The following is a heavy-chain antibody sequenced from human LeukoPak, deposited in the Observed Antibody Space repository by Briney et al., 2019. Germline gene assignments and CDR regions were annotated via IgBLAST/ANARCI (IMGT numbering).Heavy chain of an antibody. CDR3: ARNHDLTGTYEYLKY. V-gene: IGHV1-69*06. CDR2: ITPIFGTG. D-gene: IGHD7-27*01. Sequence: SVKVSCKASGGNFNTYAISWVRQAPGQGLEWMGGITPIFGTGNYAQKFQGRVTITADKSTNTAYMELSSLKSENTAVYYCARNHDLTGTYEYLKYWGQGTLVSVSS. CDR1: GGNFNTYA. J-gene: IGHJ1*01.